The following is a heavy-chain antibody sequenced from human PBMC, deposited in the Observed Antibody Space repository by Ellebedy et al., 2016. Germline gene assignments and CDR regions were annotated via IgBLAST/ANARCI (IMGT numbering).Heavy chain of an antibody. V-gene: IGHV1-18*01. D-gene: IGHD3-3*01. CDR2: INAGNGNT. Sequence: ASVKVSXXASGYTFSNYGITWVRQAPGQGLEWMGWINAGNGNTKYSQKFQGRLTITRDTSATTAYMDLSSLTSEDTAVYYCARDPGITSYNMDVWGQGTTITVSS. CDR3: ARDPGITSYNMDV. CDR1: GYTFSNYG. J-gene: IGHJ6*02.